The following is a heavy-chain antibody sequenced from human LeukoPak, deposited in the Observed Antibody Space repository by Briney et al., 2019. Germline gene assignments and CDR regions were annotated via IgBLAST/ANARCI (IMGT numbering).Heavy chain of an antibody. CDR3: AKGSYYDSSGSFYFDY. CDR1: GFTFSSSA. V-gene: IGHV3-23*01. J-gene: IGHJ4*02. CDR2: ISNNGGYT. Sequence: GGSLRLSCAASGFTFSSSAMSWVRQAPGKGLEWVSAISNNGGYTYYADSVQGRFTTSRDNSKSTLCLQMNSLRAEDTAAYYCAKGSYYDSSGSFYFDYWGQGTLVTVSS. D-gene: IGHD3-22*01.